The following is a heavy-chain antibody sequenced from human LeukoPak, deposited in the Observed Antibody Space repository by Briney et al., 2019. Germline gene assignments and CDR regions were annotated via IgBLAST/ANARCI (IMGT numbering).Heavy chain of an antibody. D-gene: IGHD4-11*01. CDR1: GGSISSSNW. Sequence: SETLSLTCAVSGGSISSSNWWSWVRQPPGKGLEWIGEIYHSGSTNYNPSLKSRVTISVDKSKNQFSLKLSSVTAADTAVYYCAREGLDYSNYYFDYWGQGTLVTVSS. CDR3: AREGLDYSNYYFDY. CDR2: IYHSGST. V-gene: IGHV4-4*02. J-gene: IGHJ4*02.